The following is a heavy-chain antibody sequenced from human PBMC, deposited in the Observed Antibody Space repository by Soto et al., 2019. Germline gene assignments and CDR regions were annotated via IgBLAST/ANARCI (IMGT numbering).Heavy chain of an antibody. D-gene: IGHD6-13*01. V-gene: IGHV1-3*01. J-gene: IGHJ5*02. CDR1: GYTFTSYG. CDR3: VRRHVSATGIDWFDP. CDR2: INAANGDT. Sequence: ASVKVSCKASGYTFTSYGIHWVRQAPGQRLEWMGWINAANGDTKYSPKFQGRVTITRDTSASTAYMELSSLRSEDTAVYYCVRRHVSATGIDWFDPWGQGILLTVSS.